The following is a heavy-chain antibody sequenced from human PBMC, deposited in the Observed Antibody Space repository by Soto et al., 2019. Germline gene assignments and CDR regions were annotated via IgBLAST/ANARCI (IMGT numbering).Heavy chain of an antibody. V-gene: IGHV1-2*02. CDR1: GYPVTAYY. Sequence: QLHLVQSGAVVKKPGASVTVSCSASGYPVTAYYMHWVRQAPGRGLEWMGGINPATGAAKYTQTFQGGVTMSRDTSRSRGSMELSGVTSADRAVFYCARGGGVGVAGSAAFDMWGQGPLVTVSS. J-gene: IGHJ3*02. CDR2: INPATGAA. D-gene: IGHD3-3*01. CDR3: ARGGGVGVAGSAAFDM.